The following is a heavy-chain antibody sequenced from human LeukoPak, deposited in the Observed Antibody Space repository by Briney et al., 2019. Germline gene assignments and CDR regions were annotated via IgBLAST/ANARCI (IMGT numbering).Heavy chain of an antibody. CDR2: IYYSEST. CDR3: ARGLSGGDY. Sequence: PSETLSLTCTVSGGSISSYYWSWIRQPPGKGLEWIGYIYYSESTNYNPSLKSRVTISVDTSKNQFSLKLSSVTAADTAVYYCARGLSGGDYWGQGTLVTVSS. D-gene: IGHD4-23*01. CDR1: GGSISSYY. V-gene: IGHV4-59*01. J-gene: IGHJ4*02.